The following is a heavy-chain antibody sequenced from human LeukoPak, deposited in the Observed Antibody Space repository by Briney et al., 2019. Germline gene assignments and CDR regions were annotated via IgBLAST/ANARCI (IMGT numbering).Heavy chain of an antibody. V-gene: IGHV3-30*02. CDR2: IRYDGSNK. CDR1: GFTFSTYD. D-gene: IGHD5-12*01. Sequence: GGSVRLSCVASGFTFSTYDMHWVRQAPGKGLDRLAYIRYDGSNKYYADSVKCRFTISRDNSKNKLYLQMNSLRAEDTAVYYCATDVSGYRYWGRGTLVTVSS. J-gene: IGHJ4*02. CDR3: ATDVSGYRY.